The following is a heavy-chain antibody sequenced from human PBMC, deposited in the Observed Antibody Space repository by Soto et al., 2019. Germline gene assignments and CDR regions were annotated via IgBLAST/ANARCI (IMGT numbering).Heavy chain of an antibody. CDR1: GFTFSSYS. V-gene: IGHV3-21*01. CDR3: ARSHYDFWSGYFPRYYYYYMDV. D-gene: IGHD3-3*01. CDR2: ISSSSSYI. Sequence: VQLVESGGGLVKPGGSLRLSCAASGFTFSSYSMNWVRQAPGKGLEWVSSISSSSSYIYYVDSVKGRFTISRDNAKNSLYLQMNSLRAEDTAVYYCARSHYDFWSGYFPRYYYYYMDVWGKGTTVTVSS. J-gene: IGHJ6*03.